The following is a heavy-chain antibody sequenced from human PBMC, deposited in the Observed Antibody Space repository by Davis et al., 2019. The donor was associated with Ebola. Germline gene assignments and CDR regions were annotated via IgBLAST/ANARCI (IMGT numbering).Heavy chain of an antibody. J-gene: IGHJ3*02. V-gene: IGHV1-2*02. CDR3: AREGSATTVTTGDAFDI. CDR1: GYTFTGYY. Sequence: ASVKVSCKASGYTFTGYYMHWVRQAPGQGLEWMGWINPNSGGTNYAQKFQGRVTMTRDTSISTAYMELSRLRSDDTAVYYCAREGSATTVTTGDAFDIWGQGTMVTVSS. D-gene: IGHD4-17*01. CDR2: INPNSGGT.